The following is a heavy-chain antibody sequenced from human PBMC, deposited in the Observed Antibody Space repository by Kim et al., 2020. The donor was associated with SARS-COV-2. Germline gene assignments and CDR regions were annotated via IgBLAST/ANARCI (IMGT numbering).Heavy chain of an antibody. D-gene: IGHD3-22*01. CDR1: GGSISSYY. Sequence: SETLSLTCTVSGGSISSYYWSWIRQPPGKGLEWIGYIYYSGSTNYNPSLKSRVTISVDTSKNQFSLKLSSVTAADTAVYYCAIGWLGPYYFDYWGQGTLVTVSS. CDR2: IYYSGST. J-gene: IGHJ4*02. V-gene: IGHV4-59*01. CDR3: AIGWLGPYYFDY.